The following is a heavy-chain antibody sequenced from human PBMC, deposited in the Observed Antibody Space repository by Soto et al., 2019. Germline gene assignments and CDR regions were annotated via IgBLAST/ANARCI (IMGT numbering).Heavy chain of an antibody. D-gene: IGHD1-1*01. Sequence: QVQLVESGGGVVQPGKSLRLSCAASGITFSNYGMHWVRQAPGRGLEWLAVIAYDGSSKYYAESVRGRFTISRDNARNTVFLQMNSLRGEDTAVYYCARRGTAALGTSGNDHFDSWGQGALVTVSS. CDR3: ARRGTAALGTSGNDHFDS. CDR2: IAYDGSSK. CDR1: GITFSNYG. V-gene: IGHV3-30*03. J-gene: IGHJ4*02.